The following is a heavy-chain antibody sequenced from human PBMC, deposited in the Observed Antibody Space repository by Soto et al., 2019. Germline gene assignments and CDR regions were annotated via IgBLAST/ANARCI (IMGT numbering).Heavy chain of an antibody. D-gene: IGHD2-15*01. CDR1: GGNFGSYS. CDR3: ARRSVGRKENTHNYYYYGMDV. V-gene: IGHV3-21*01. CDR2: ISSSSSYI. J-gene: IGHJ6*02. Sequence: GGLHRLWYAFVGGNFGSYSMNWVRQAPGKGLEWVSSISSSSSYIYYADSVKGRFTISRDNAKNSLYLQMNSLRAEDTAVYYCARRSVGRKENTHNYYYYGMDVWGQGTMVTGSS.